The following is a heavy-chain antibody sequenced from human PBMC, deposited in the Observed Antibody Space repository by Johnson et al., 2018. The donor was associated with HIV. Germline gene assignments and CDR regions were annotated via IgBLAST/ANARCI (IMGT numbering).Heavy chain of an antibody. V-gene: IGHV3-30*19. D-gene: IGHD3-22*01. J-gene: IGHJ3*02. CDR1: GFTFNSYA. CDR3: AREARDYDSSGLERGAFDI. CDR2: ISYDGSNK. Sequence: VQLVESGGGVVQPGGSLRLSCAASGFTFNSYAMHWVRQAPGKGLEWVAVISYDGSNKYYADSVKGRFTISRDNSKNTLYLQMNSLRAEDTAVYYCAREARDYDSSGLERGAFDIWGQGTMVSVSS.